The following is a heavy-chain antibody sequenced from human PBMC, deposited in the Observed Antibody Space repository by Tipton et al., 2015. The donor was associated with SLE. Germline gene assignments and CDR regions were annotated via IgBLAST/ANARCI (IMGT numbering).Heavy chain of an antibody. J-gene: IGHJ4*02. CDR2: LYPSGST. V-gene: IGHV4-30-2*01. CDR1: GGSISSGGYS. CDR3: ARIVAAAGTRYFDY. Sequence: TLSLTCAVSGGSISSGGYSWSWIRQPPGKGLEWIGFLYPSGSTYYNPSLKSRVTISVDTSKNQFSLKLSSVTAADTAVYYCARIVAAAGTRYFDYWGQGTLVTVSS. D-gene: IGHD6-13*01.